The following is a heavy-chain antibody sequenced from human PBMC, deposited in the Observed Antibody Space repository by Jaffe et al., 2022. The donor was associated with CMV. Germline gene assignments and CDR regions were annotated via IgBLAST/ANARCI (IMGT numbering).Heavy chain of an antibody. CDR3: ARVAYSSSSDYYYYYYMDV. Sequence: EVQLVESGGGLVQPGGSLRLSCAASGFTFSSYWMHWVRQAPGKGLVWVSRINSDGSSTSYADSVKGRFTISRDNAKNTLYLQMNSLRAEDTAVYYCARVAYSSSSDYYYYYYMDVWGKGTTVTVSS. D-gene: IGHD6-6*01. CDR1: GFTFSSYW. J-gene: IGHJ6*03. V-gene: IGHV3-74*01. CDR2: INSDGSST.